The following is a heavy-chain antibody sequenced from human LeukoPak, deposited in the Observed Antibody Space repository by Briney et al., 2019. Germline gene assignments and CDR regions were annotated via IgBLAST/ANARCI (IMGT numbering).Heavy chain of an antibody. V-gene: IGHV3-48*01. CDR1: GFSFSTYD. D-gene: IGHD3-22*01. CDR2: ISTSSSSI. Sequence: PGGSLRLSCAASGFSFSTYDMSWVRQAPGKGLEWVSSISTSSSSIYYADSVKGRFTISRDNAKNSLYLQMNSLRAEDTAVYYCVRDYYDSSGYYHGGYWGQGTLVTVYS. J-gene: IGHJ4*02. CDR3: VRDYYDSSGYYHGGY.